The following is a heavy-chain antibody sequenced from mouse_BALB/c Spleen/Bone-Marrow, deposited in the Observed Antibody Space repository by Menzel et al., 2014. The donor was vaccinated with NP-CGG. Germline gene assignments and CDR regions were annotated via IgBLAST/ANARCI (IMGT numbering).Heavy chain of an antibody. CDR1: GFSLTSYG. CDR3: AKREVREAMDY. CDR2: IWRGGST. V-gene: IGHV2-5*01. J-gene: IGHJ4*01. D-gene: IGHD2-14*01. Sequence: VQLQESGPGLVQPSQSLSITCTVSGFSLTSYGVHWVRQSPGKGLEWLGVIWRGGSTDYNAASMSRLSITKDNSKSQVFFKMNSLQADDTAIYYCAKREVREAMDYWGQGTSVTVSS.